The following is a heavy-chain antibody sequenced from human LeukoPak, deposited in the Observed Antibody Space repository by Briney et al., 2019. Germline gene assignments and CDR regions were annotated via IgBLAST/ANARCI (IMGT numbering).Heavy chain of an antibody. V-gene: IGHV3-64*01. Sequence: QPGGSLRLSCAASGFTFRSYAMHWVRQAPGKGLEYVSAISSNGGSTYYANSVKGRFTISRDNSKNTLYLQMGSLRAEDMAVYYCARVRGYDFTYYFDYWGQGTLVTVSS. J-gene: IGHJ4*02. CDR3: ARVRGYDFTYYFDY. CDR1: GFTFRSYA. CDR2: ISSNGGST. D-gene: IGHD5-12*01.